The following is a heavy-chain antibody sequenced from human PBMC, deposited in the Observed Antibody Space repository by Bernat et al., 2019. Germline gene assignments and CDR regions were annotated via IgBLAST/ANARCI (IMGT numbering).Heavy chain of an antibody. CDR2: INAGNGNT. D-gene: IGHD1-26*01. CDR3: ARDLPVGGGLPLYYYYYYGMDV. V-gene: IGHV1-3*01. Sequence: QVQLVQSGAEVKKPGASVKVSCKASGYTFTSYAMHWVRQAPGQRLEWMGWINAGNGNTKYSQKFQGRVTITRDTSASTAYMELSSLRSEDTAVYYCARDLPVGGGLPLYYYYYYGMDVWGQGTTVTVSS. CDR1: GYTFTSYA. J-gene: IGHJ6*02.